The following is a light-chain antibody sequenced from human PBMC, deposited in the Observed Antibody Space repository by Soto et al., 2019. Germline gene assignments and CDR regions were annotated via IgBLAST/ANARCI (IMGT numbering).Light chain of an antibody. CDR1: QSLSSSY. Sequence: EIVLTQSPGTLSLSPGERATLSCRASQSLSSSYLAWYQQKPGQAPRLLIYGASSRATGIPDRFSGSGSGTDFTLTISRLEPEDFAVYYCQQYGSSSITFGQGTRLAIK. J-gene: IGKJ5*01. CDR3: QQYGSSSIT. CDR2: GAS. V-gene: IGKV3-20*01.